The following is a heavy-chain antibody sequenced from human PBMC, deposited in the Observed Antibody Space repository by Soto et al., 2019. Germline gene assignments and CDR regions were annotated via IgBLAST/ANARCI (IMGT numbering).Heavy chain of an antibody. Sequence: SETLSLTCTVSGGSISSGGYYWSWIRQHPGEGLEWIGYIYYSGSTYYNPSLKSRVTISVDTSKNQFSLKLSSVTAADTAVYNCARDVRVTAKGYGMDVWGQGTTVTVSS. V-gene: IGHV4-31*03. CDR3: ARDVRVTAKGYGMDV. J-gene: IGHJ6*02. D-gene: IGHD2-21*02. CDR2: IYYSGST. CDR1: GGSISSGGYY.